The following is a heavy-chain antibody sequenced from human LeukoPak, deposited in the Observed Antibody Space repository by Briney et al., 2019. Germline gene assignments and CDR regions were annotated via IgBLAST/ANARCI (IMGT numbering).Heavy chain of an antibody. J-gene: IGHJ5*02. D-gene: IGHD6-13*01. V-gene: IGHV1-2*02. CDR2: INPNSGGT. CDR3: ARDITGSWNWFDP. Sequence: ASAKVSCKASGYTFTGYYMHWVRQAPGQGLEWMGWINPNSGGTNYAQKFQGRVIMTRDTSISTAYMELSRLRSDDTAVYYCARDITGSWNWFDPWGQGTLVTVSS. CDR1: GYTFTGYY.